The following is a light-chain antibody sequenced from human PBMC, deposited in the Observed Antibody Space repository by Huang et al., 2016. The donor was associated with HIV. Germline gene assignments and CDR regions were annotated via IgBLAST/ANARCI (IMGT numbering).Light chain of an antibody. CDR1: QSLNSY. Sequence: EVVLTQSPATLSLSPGDTATPSCRYTQSLNSYLAWYKQKPGQAPRPLIYNASNRAAGIPARFSGSGSGTDFNLTISSLKPEDFAIYYCQQRSKSLTFGGGTTVEIK. CDR2: NAS. J-gene: IGKJ4*01. CDR3: QQRSKSLT. V-gene: IGKV3-11*01.